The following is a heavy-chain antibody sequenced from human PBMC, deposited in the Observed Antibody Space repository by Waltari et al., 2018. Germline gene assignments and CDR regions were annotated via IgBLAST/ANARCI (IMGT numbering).Heavy chain of an antibody. CDR1: GYTFSSHD. D-gene: IGHD2-8*01. J-gene: IGHJ4*02. CDR2: MKRNSGNT. Sequence: QVQLVQSGAEVKKPGASVKVSCKASGYTFSSHDINWVRPATGQGREWMGWMKRNSGNTGYALKFQGRVTMARNTSISTDYMELSSLRSEDTAVYYCARKRSNTSGDVFFDYWGQGTLVTVSS. V-gene: IGHV1-8*01. CDR3: ARKRSNTSGDVFFDY.